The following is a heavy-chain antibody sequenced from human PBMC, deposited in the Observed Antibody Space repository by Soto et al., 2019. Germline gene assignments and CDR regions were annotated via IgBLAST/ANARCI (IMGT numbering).Heavy chain of an antibody. V-gene: IGHV3-21*01. Sequence: PGGSLRLSCAASGFTFSSYSMNWVRQAPGKGLGWVSSISSSSSYIYYADSVKGRFTISRDNAKNSLYLQMNSLRAEDTAVYYCARTGPYYDFWSGYQTGFQFYYYYGMDVWGQGTTVTVSS. J-gene: IGHJ6*02. CDR1: GFTFSSYS. CDR3: ARTGPYYDFWSGYQTGFQFYYYYGMDV. D-gene: IGHD3-3*01. CDR2: ISSSSSYI.